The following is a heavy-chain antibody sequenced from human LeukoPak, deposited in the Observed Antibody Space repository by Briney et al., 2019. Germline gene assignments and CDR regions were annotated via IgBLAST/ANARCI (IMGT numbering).Heavy chain of an antibody. Sequence: GGSLRLTCAASGFTFGTYWMSWVRQAPGEGLEWVANIKQDGSEKYYVDSMKGRFTISRDNAKNSLYLQMNSLRAEDTAVYYCANQWLALDYWGQGTLVTVSS. CDR3: ANQWLALDY. J-gene: IGHJ4*02. V-gene: IGHV3-7*01. CDR1: GFTFGTYW. CDR2: IKQDGSEK. D-gene: IGHD6-19*01.